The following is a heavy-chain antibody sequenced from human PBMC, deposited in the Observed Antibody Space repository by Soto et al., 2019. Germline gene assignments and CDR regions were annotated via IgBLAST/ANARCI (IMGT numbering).Heavy chain of an antibody. J-gene: IGHJ4*02. V-gene: IGHV4-59*01. D-gene: IGHD1-26*01. CDR1: GGSMSRFY. CDR3: ARGGRYADY. Sequence: SETLSLTCTGSGGSMSRFYSSWIRQSPGGGLEWIASIYYTALTNYNPSLKSRAIVSIDTSKNHFSLKLSSMTAADTAAYYCARGGRYADYWGQGTLVTVSS. CDR2: IYYTALT.